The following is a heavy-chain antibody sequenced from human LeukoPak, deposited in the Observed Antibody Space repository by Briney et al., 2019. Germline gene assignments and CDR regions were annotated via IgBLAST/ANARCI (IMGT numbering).Heavy chain of an antibody. Sequence: SVRVSCKASGGTFSSYAISWVRQAPGQGLEWMGRIIPIFGIANYAQKFQGRVTITADKSTSTAYMELSSLRSEDTAVYYCARSPLGSSWYNWFDPWGQGTLVTVSS. D-gene: IGHD6-13*01. V-gene: IGHV1-69*04. CDR3: ARSPLGSSWYNWFDP. CDR2: IIPIFGIA. J-gene: IGHJ5*02. CDR1: GGTFSSYA.